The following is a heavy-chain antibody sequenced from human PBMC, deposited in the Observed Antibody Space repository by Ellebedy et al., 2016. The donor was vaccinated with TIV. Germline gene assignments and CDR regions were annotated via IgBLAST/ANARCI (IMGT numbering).Heavy chain of an antibody. CDR2: MNPNSGNT. J-gene: IGHJ4*02. CDR3: ARGGYSHPEDFDF. Sequence: AASVKVSCKASGYTFTTYDINWVRQATGQGLEWMGWMNPNSGNTDHAQKFQDRVIMTRNTSISTAYMELYSLTSEDTAVYYCARGGYSHPEDFDFWGQGTLVTVSS. D-gene: IGHD6-13*01. V-gene: IGHV1-8*01. CDR1: GYTFTTYD.